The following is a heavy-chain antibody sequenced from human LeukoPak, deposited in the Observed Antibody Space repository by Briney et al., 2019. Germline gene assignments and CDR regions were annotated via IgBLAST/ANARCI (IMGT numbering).Heavy chain of an antibody. CDR2: ISGGSSYI. CDR3: AKDQEDTALKKYNWFDP. Sequence: PGGSLRLSCAPSRFTFSSYTMNWVRKAPGKGLECVSSISGGSSYIYYADSVKGRFTISRDNSKNTLYLQMNSLRAEDTAVYYCAKDQEDTALKKYNWFDPWGQGTLVTVSS. V-gene: IGHV3-21*01. J-gene: IGHJ5*02. D-gene: IGHD5-18*01. CDR1: RFTFSSYT.